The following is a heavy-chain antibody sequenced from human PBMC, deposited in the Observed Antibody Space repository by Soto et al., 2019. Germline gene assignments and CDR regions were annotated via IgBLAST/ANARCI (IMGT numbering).Heavy chain of an antibody. V-gene: IGHV4-59*01. J-gene: IGHJ5*02. CDR3: ARGGSSWYGAWFDP. CDR2: IYDDVST. D-gene: IGHD6-13*01. CDR1: GGSIMSYY. Sequence: SETLSLTCTVSGGSIMSYYWSWIRQPPGKGLEWIGYIYDDVSTNYNPSLKSRVTISLDTSENQFFLKVNSVTTADTAVYYCARGGSSWYGAWFDPWGQGALVTVSS.